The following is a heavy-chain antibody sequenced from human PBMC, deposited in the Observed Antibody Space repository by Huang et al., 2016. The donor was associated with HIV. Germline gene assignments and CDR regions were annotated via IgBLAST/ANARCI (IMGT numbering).Heavy chain of an antibody. CDR1: GGSFSGYY. CDR3: ARRYNSRRDY. CDR2: INHSGNT. V-gene: IGHV4-34*02. Sequence: QVQLEQWGAGLLKASETLSLTCAVYGGSFSGYYWNWLRQAPGKGLEWVGVINHSGNTNYNPSLKSRVNMSVDTSKSQFSLYLTSLSAADTGTYFCARRYNSRRDYWGRGTLVTVHS. D-gene: IGHD3-22*01. J-gene: IGHJ4*02.